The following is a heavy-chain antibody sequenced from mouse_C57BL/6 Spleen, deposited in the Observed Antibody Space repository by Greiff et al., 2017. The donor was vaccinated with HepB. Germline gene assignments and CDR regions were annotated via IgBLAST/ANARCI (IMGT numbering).Heavy chain of an antibody. J-gene: IGHJ2*01. CDR3: VRGLAYFDY. D-gene: IGHD3-3*01. CDR2: IRSKSNNYAT. V-gene: IGHV10-1*01. CDR1: GFSFNTYA. Sequence: DVKLVESGGGLVQPKGSLKLSCAASGFSFNTYAMNWVRQAPGKGLEWVARIRSKSNNYATYYADSVKDRFTISRDDSESMLYLQMNNLKTEDTAMYYCVRGLAYFDYWGQGTTLTVSS.